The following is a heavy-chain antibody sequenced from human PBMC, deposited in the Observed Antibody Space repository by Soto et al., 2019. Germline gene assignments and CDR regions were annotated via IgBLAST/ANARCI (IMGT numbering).Heavy chain of an antibody. CDR2: VSPYNGNA. Sequence: ASVKFSCETPGYAFRNYAISLARHAPGQGLEWMGWVSPYNGNANYTEKFQGRVSMTTDTSTTTAYMELTSLTSDDTAIYYCARAISLIMAAPAYWGQGTLVTVSS. CDR1: GYAFRNYA. V-gene: IGHV1-18*04. CDR3: ARAISLIMAAPAY. D-gene: IGHD2-8*01. J-gene: IGHJ4*02.